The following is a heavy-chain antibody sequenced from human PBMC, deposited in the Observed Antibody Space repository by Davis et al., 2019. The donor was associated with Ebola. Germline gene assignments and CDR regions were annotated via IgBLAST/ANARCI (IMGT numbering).Heavy chain of an antibody. Sequence: PGGSLRLSCAASGFTFSSYGMHWVRQAPGKGLEWVANIKQDGSEKYYVDSVKGRFTISRDNAKNSLYLQMNSLRAEDTAVYYCARVSGSYRPFDYWGQGTLVTVSS. CDR2: IKQDGSEK. CDR3: ARVSGSYRPFDY. D-gene: IGHD1-26*01. J-gene: IGHJ4*02. V-gene: IGHV3-7*01. CDR1: GFTFSSYG.